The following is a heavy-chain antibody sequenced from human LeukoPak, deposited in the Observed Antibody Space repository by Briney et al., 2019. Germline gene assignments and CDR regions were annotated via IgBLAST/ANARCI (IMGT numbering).Heavy chain of an antibody. Sequence: ASVKVSCKSSGYTFTGYSIHWVRQAPGQGLEWMGGIIPIFGTANYAQKFQGRVTITADESTSTAYMELSSLRSEDTAVYYCARVGDTMVRGVKGEDYWGQGTLVTASS. CDR3: ARVGDTMVRGVKGEDY. J-gene: IGHJ4*02. V-gene: IGHV1-69*13. D-gene: IGHD3-10*01. CDR1: GYTFTGYS. CDR2: IIPIFGTA.